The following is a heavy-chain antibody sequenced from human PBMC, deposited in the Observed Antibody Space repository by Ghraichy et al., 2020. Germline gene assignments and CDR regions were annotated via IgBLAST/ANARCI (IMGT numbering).Heavy chain of an antibody. V-gene: IGHV4-59*01. D-gene: IGHD2-15*01. J-gene: IGHJ3*02. CDR1: GGSISSYY. Sequence: SETLSLTCTVSGGSISSYYWSWIRQPPGKGLEWIGYIYYSGSTNYNPSLKSRVTISVDTSKNQFSLKLSSVTAADTAVYYCARVTPDADAFDIWGQGTMVTVSS. CDR2: IYYSGST. CDR3: ARVTPDADAFDI.